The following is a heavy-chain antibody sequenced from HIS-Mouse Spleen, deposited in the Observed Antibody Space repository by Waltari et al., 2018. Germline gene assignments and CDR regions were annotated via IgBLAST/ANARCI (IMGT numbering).Heavy chain of an antibody. CDR1: GYTFTGYY. CDR3: ATHFSGYYYWYFDL. Sequence: QVQLVQSGAEVKKPGASVKVSCKASGYTFTGYYMHWVRQAPGQGLEWIGWTHPKRGGTTYAQKFQGRVTMTRDTSISTAYMELSRLRSDDTAVYYCATHFSGYYYWYFDLWGRGTLVTVSS. V-gene: IGHV1-2*02. D-gene: IGHD3-22*01. J-gene: IGHJ2*01. CDR2: THPKRGGT.